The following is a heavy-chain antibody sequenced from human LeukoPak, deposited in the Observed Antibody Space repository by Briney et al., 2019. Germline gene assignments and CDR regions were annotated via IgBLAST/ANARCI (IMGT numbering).Heavy chain of an antibody. CDR3: AKDLSHGLGY. D-gene: IGHD3-16*01. CDR2: ISYDGSNK. CDR1: GFTFSSYG. J-gene: IGHJ4*02. Sequence: GGSLRLSCAASGFTFSSYGIHWVRQAPGKGLEWVAYISYDGSNKYYADSVKGRFTISRDNSKNTLYLQMNSLRAEDTAVYYCAKDLSHGLGYWGQGTLVTVSS. V-gene: IGHV3-30*18.